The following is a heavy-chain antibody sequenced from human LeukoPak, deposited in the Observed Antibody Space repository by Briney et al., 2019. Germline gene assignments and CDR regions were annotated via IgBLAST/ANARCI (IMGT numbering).Heavy chain of an antibody. CDR2: IYTSGST. V-gene: IGHV4-4*07. J-gene: IGHJ3*02. CDR1: GYSISSYY. D-gene: IGHD3-3*01. Sequence: SETLSLTCNGSGYSISSYYWSWIRQPAGKGLEWIERIYTSGSTNYNPSLKSRVTMSVDTSKNQFSLKLSSVTAADTAVYYCARDLEYYDFWSGYYPGAFDIWGQGTMVTVSS. CDR3: ARDLEYYDFWSGYYPGAFDI.